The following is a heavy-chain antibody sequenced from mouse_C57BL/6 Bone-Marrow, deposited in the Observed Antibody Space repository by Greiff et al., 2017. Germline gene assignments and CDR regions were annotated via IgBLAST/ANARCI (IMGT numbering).Heavy chain of an antibody. V-gene: IGHV1-81*01. D-gene: IGHD1-1*01. Sequence: VQLQQSGAELVRPGASVKLSCKASGYTFTSYCISWVKQRTGQGLEWIGEIDPRSGNTNYTEKFKGKATLTADKSSSTAYMELRSLTSEDSAVYFCATSELCGSSYRYWGQGTTLTVSS. CDR2: IDPRSGNT. CDR1: GYTFTSYC. CDR3: ATSELCGSSYRY. J-gene: IGHJ2*01.